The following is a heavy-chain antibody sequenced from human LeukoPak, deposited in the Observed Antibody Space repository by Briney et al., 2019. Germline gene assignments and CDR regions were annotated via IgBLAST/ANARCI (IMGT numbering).Heavy chain of an antibody. CDR2: INHSGST. V-gene: IGHV4-34*01. D-gene: IGHD6-6*01. Sequence: GSLRLSCAASGFTFSSYAMSWVRQPPGKGLEWIGEINHSGSTNYNPSLKSRVTISVDTSKNKFSLKLSSVTAADTAVYYCARALEYSSSSDYFDYWGQGTLVTVSS. CDR3: ARALEYSSSSDYFDY. CDR1: GFTFSSYA. J-gene: IGHJ4*02.